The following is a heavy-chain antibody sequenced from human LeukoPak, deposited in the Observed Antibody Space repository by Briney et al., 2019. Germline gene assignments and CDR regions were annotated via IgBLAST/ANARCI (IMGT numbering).Heavy chain of an antibody. CDR1: GFTFSSYA. CDR2: ISSNGGST. Sequence: RGSLRLSCAASGFTFSSYAMHWVRQAPGKGLEYVSAISSNGGSTYYANSVKGRFTISRDNSKNTLYLQMGSLRAEDMAVYYCASYYYDSSGLIAHYWGQGTLVTVSS. V-gene: IGHV3-64*01. J-gene: IGHJ4*02. CDR3: ASYYYDSSGLIAHY. D-gene: IGHD3-22*01.